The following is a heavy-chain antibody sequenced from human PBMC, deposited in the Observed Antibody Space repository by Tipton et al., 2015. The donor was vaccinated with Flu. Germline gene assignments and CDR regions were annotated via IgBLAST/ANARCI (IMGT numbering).Heavy chain of an antibody. CDR2: IYYSGST. CDR3: ARDPTVGAVRGYFDY. D-gene: IGHD1-26*01. V-gene: IGHV4-61*01. Sequence: TLSLTCSVSGASISSRSYCWSWIRQPPGKGLEWIGYIYYSGSTNYNPSLKSRVTISVDTSKNQFSLKLSSVTAADTAVYYCARDPTVGAVRGYFDYWGQGTLVTVSS. CDR1: GASISSRSYC. J-gene: IGHJ4*02.